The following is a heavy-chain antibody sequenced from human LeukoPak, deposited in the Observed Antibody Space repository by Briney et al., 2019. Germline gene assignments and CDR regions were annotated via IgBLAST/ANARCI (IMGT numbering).Heavy chain of an antibody. D-gene: IGHD2-15*01. CDR3: ARGYCSGGSCYIFDY. CDR2: IYYSGST. Sequence: SETLSLTCNVSGGSISSYYWSWLRQPPGKGLEWIGYIYYSGSTNYNPSLKSRVTISVDTSKNQFSLKLSSVTAADTAVYYCARGYCSGGSCYIFDYWGQGTLVTVSS. CDR1: GGSISSYY. V-gene: IGHV4-59*01. J-gene: IGHJ4*02.